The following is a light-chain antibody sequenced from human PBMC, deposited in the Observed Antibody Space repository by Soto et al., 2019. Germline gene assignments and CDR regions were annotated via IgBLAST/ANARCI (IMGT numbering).Light chain of an antibody. Sequence: QSVLTQPPSGSGTPWQRVTISFSGSSFNIGTNLVYWYQQLPGTAPKVLIYRNNQRPSGVPDRFSGAKSGTSASLAISGLRSEDEADYYCAAWDDSLSGYVFGTGTKVTVL. V-gene: IGLV1-47*01. CDR3: AAWDDSLSGYV. CDR1: SFNIGTNL. J-gene: IGLJ1*01. CDR2: RNN.